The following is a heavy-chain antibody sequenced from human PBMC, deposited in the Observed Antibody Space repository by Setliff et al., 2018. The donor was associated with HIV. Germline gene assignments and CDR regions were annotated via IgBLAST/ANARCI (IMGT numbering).Heavy chain of an antibody. Sequence: GASVKVSCKASGYTFTRYGLSWVRQAPGQGLEWMGWISGFNGNTKYAQSFQDRVAMTTETATSTAYMEMRSLRSDDTAVYYCARARTDYYDRGRRSHYYIDVWARGATVTVSS. CDR3: ARARTDYYDRGRRSHYYIDV. CDR1: GYTFTRYG. V-gene: IGHV1-18*01. CDR2: ISGFNGNT. D-gene: IGHD3-22*01. J-gene: IGHJ6*03.